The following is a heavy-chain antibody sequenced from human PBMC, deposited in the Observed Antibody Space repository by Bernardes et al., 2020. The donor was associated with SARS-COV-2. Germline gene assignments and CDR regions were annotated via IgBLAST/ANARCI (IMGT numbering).Heavy chain of an antibody. J-gene: IGHJ4*02. CDR3: ARDYGIDNCRGGSCYRETSSPLDY. CDR1: GFTFSIYG. Sequence: RGSLRLSCAASGFTFSIYGMHWVRQAPGKGLEWVAVISYDGSNKYYADSVKGRFTISRDNSKNTLYLQMNSLRAEDTAVYYRARDYGIDNCRGGSCYRETSSPLDYWGQGTLVTVSS. CDR2: ISYDGSNK. D-gene: IGHD2-15*01. V-gene: IGHV3-30*03.